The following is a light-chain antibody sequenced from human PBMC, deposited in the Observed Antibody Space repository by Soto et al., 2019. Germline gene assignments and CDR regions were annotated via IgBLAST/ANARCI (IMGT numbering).Light chain of an antibody. Sequence: QPVLTQPASVSGSPGQSITISCTGTSSDVGGYNYVSWYQQHPGKAPKLMLYDVSNRPSGVSNRFSGSKSGNTASLTISGLQAEDEADYYCSSYTSSSTLVFGGGTKLTVL. J-gene: IGLJ3*02. V-gene: IGLV2-14*01. CDR3: SSYTSSSTLV. CDR1: SSDVGGYNY. CDR2: DVS.